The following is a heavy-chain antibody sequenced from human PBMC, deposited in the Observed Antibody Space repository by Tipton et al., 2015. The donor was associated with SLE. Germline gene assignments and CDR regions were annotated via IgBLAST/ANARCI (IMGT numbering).Heavy chain of an antibody. CDR1: GSSISSSTYY. J-gene: IGHJ6*02. D-gene: IGHD4-17*01. CDR3: ARAPTVTNILYYGMDV. CDR2: ISNSGST. V-gene: IGHV4-39*07. Sequence: TLSLTCTVSGSSISSSTYYWGWIRQSPGKGLEWVGSISNSGSTYYKPSFKSRVTISVDTTKNQFSLKLGSVTAADTAVYHCARAPTVTNILYYGMDVWGQGTTVTVSS.